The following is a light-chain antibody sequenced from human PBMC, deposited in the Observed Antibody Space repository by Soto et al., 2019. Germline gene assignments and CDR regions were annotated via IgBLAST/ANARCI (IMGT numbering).Light chain of an antibody. CDR2: DAS. Sequence: DIQMTQSPSSLSASVGDRVTITCQASQDISNYLNWYQQKPGKAPKLLIYDASNLETGVPSRFSGSGSGTDFTFTISRLQHEDIATYYCPQYDNLPLTFGGGTKVAIK. J-gene: IGKJ4*01. CDR3: PQYDNLPLT. CDR1: QDISNY. V-gene: IGKV1-33*01.